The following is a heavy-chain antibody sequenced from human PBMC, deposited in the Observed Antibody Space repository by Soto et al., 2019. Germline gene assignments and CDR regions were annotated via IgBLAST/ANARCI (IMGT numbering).Heavy chain of an antibody. CDR3: AKDPRRRNLASDYGSGSDGY. V-gene: IGHV3-23*01. J-gene: IGHJ4*02. CDR2: ISGGGGNT. D-gene: IGHD3-10*01. CDR1: GLTLSSYA. Sequence: GGSLRLSCAASGLTLSSYAMSWVRQAPGKGLEWVSAISGGGGNTYYADSVKGRFTISRDNSKNTLYLQMNSLRAEDTAVYYCAKDPRRRNLASDYGSGSDGYWGQGTLVSVSS.